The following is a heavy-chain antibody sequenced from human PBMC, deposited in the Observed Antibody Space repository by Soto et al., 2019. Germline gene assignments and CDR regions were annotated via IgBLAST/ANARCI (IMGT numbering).Heavy chain of an antibody. CDR1: GYTFTSYD. D-gene: IGHD3-10*01. Sequence: ASVKVSCKASGYTFTSYDINWVRQATGQGLEWMGWMNPNRGKTGYAQKFQGRVTMTRNTSISTAYMELSSLRSEDTAVYYWTSEKRMVRGAKRHWFDPWGQGTLVTVSS. V-gene: IGHV1-8*01. J-gene: IGHJ5*02. CDR3: TSEKRMVRGAKRHWFDP. CDR2: MNPNRGKT.